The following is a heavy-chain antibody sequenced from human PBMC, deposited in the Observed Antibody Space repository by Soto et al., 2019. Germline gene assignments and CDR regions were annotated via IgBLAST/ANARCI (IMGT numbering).Heavy chain of an antibody. D-gene: IGHD3-22*01. CDR2: IIPILGIA. Sequence: GASVKVSCKASGGTFSSYTISWVRQAPGQGLEWMGRIIPILGIANYAQKFQGRVTITADKSTSTAYMELSSLRSEDTAVYYCARDGYYDSSGQGYGMDVWGQGTTVTVSS. CDR1: GGTFSSYT. V-gene: IGHV1-69*04. J-gene: IGHJ6*02. CDR3: ARDGYYDSSGQGYGMDV.